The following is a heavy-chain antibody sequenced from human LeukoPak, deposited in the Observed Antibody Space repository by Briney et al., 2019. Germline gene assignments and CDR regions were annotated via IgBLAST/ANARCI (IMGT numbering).Heavy chain of an antibody. J-gene: IGHJ4*02. Sequence: ASVKVSCKASGYTFTGYYMHWVRQAPGQGLEWMGWINPNSGGTNYAQKFQGRVTMTRDTSISTAYMELSRLRSDDTAVYYCARDARNNYDSSGYYYFDYWGQGTLVTVSS. CDR2: INPNSGGT. CDR3: ARDARNNYDSSGYYYFDY. D-gene: IGHD3-22*01. V-gene: IGHV1-2*02. CDR1: GYTFTGYY.